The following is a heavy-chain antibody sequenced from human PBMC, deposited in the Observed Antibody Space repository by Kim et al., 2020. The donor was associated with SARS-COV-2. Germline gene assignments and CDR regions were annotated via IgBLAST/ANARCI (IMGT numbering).Heavy chain of an antibody. Sequence: ASVKVSCKASGYTFTSYDINWVRQATGQGLEWMGWMNPNSGNTGYAQKFQGRVTMTRNTSISTAYMELSSLRSEDTAVYYCARSHPMAESAGNWGQGTLVTVSS. V-gene: IGHV1-8*01. CDR2: MNPNSGNT. CDR3: ARSHPMAESAGN. J-gene: IGHJ4*02. D-gene: IGHD1-1*01. CDR1: GYTFTSYD.